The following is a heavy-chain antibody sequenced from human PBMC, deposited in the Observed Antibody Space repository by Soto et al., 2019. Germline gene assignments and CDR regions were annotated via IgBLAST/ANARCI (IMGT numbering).Heavy chain of an antibody. D-gene: IGHD6-13*01. V-gene: IGHV1-3*01. CDR3: ARGKQQLVNWFDP. CDR2: INAGNGNT. J-gene: IGHJ5*02. Sequence: ASVKVSCKASGYTFTSYAIHWVRQAPGQRLEWMGWINAGNGNTKYSQKFQGRVTITRDTSASTAYMELSSLRSEDTAVYYCARGKQQLVNWFDPWGQGTLVTVSS. CDR1: GYTFTSYA.